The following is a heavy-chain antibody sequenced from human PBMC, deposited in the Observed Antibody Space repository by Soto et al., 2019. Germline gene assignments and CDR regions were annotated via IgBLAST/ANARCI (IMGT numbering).Heavy chain of an antibody. V-gene: IGHV4-59*01. CDR2: IYYSGST. J-gene: IGHJ4*02. Sequence: QVQLQESGPGLVKPSETLSLTCTVSGGSISSYYWSWIRQPPGKGLEWIGYIYYSGSTNYNPSLKSRVTSTVDTSKNQHSLRLSSVTAADTAVYYCASLSGSYVFDYWGQGTLVTVSS. CDR1: GGSISSYY. CDR3: ASLSGSYVFDY. D-gene: IGHD1-26*01.